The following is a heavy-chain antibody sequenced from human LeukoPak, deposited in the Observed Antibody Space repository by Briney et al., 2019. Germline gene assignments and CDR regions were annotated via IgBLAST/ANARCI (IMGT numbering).Heavy chain of an antibody. CDR3: ARGPVRDYSNY. V-gene: IGHV4-31*03. CDR1: GVSISSGGYY. D-gene: IGHD4-11*01. CDR2: IYYSGST. Sequence: SETLSLTCTVPGVSISSGGYYWSSIRQHPGKGLEWIGYIYYSGSTYYNPSLKSRLTISLDTSNNQFSLKLSSVTAADTALYYCARGPVRDYSNYWGQGTLVTVSS. J-gene: IGHJ4*02.